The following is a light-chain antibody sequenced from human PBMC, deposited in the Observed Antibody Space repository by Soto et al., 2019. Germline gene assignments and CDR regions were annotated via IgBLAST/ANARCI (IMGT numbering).Light chain of an antibody. CDR1: QSITRN. CDR3: QQYNNWWT. V-gene: IGKV3-15*01. CDR2: GAS. Sequence: EIVMTQSPATLSLSPGDRATLSCRASQSITRNLAWYQQHPGQPPRLLVYGASTRATGIPVRFSGSGSGTEFTLTISSLQSEDFAVYYCQQYNNWWTFGQGTKVEIK. J-gene: IGKJ1*01.